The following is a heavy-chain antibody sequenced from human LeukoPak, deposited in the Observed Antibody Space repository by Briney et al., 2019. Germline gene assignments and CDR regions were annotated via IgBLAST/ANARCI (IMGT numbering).Heavy chain of an antibody. Sequence: SETLSLTCTVSGGSISGYYWSWIRQPPGKGLEWIGEINHSGSTNYNPSLKSRVTISVDTSKNQFSLKLSSVTAADTAVYYCARDPRIFGVVRDWGQGTLVTVSS. D-gene: IGHD3-3*01. CDR1: GGSISGYY. CDR3: ARDPRIFGVVRD. V-gene: IGHV4-34*01. CDR2: INHSGST. J-gene: IGHJ4*02.